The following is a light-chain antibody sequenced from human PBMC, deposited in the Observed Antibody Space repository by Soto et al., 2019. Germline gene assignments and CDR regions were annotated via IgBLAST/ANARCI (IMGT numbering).Light chain of an antibody. CDR3: QQYNNWPPIT. CDR1: QSVSSSY. V-gene: IGKV3-15*01. J-gene: IGKJ5*01. CDR2: GAS. Sequence: ESVGTQSAGARSVSPGEGATLCCRASQSVSSSYLAWYQQKPGQAPRLLIYGASTRATGIPARFSGSGSGTEFTLTISSLQSEDFAVYYCQQYNNWPPITFGQGTRLEI.